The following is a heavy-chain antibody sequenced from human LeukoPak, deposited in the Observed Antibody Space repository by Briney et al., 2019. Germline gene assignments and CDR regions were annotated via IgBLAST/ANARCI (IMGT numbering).Heavy chain of an antibody. J-gene: IGHJ3*02. CDR1: GYTFTSYG. Sequence: ASVKVSCKASGYTFTSYGISWVRQAPGQGLEWMGWISAYNGNTNYAQKLQGRVTMTTDTSTSTAYMEPRSLRSDDTAVYYCARGRRITMVRETIDAFDIWGQGTMVTVSS. CDR3: ARGRRITMVRETIDAFDI. V-gene: IGHV1-18*01. D-gene: IGHD3-10*01. CDR2: ISAYNGNT.